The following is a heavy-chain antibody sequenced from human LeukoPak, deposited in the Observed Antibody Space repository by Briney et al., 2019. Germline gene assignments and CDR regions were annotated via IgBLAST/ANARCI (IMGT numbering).Heavy chain of an antibody. J-gene: IGHJ5*02. CDR3: ARGWGWQLVPFWFDP. V-gene: IGHV4-59*08. Sequence: SETLSLTCTVSGGSISSYYWSWIRQPPGKGLEWIGYIYYSGSTYYNPSLKSRVTISVDTSKNQFSLKLSSVTAADTAVYYCARGWGWQLVPFWFDPWGQGTLVTVSS. CDR1: GGSISSYY. D-gene: IGHD6-6*01. CDR2: IYYSGST.